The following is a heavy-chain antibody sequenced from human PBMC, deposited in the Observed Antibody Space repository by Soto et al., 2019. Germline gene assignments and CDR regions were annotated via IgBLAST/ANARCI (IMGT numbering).Heavy chain of an antibody. D-gene: IGHD3-10*01. CDR3: ARAMVRGVDAFDI. V-gene: IGHV1-2*04. CDR2: VNPNSGGT. Sequence: ASVEVSCKSSGYTFTGYYMHWVRQAPGQGLEWMGWVNPNSGGTNYAQKFQGWVTMTRDTSISTAYMELSRLRSDDTAVYYCARAMVRGVDAFDIWGQGTMVTVSS. J-gene: IGHJ3*02. CDR1: GYTFTGYY.